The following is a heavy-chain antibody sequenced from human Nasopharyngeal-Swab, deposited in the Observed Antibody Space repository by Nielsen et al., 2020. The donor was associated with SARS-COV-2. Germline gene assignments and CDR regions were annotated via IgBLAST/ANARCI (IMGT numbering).Heavy chain of an antibody. CDR1: GFTFDDYA. CDR2: ISWNSGSI. D-gene: IGHD3-10*01. V-gene: IGHV3-9*01. J-gene: IGHJ4*02. Sequence: GGSLRLSCAASGFTFDDYAMHSVRQAPGKGLEWVSGISWNSGSIGYADSVKGRFTISRDNAKNSLYLQMNSLRAEDTAVYYCAATLWFGELPDYWGQGTLVTVSS. CDR3: AATLWFGELPDY.